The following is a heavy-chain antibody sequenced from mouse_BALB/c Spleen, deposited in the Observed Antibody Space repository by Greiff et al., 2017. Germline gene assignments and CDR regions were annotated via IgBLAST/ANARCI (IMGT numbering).Heavy chain of an antibody. J-gene: IGHJ2*01. CDR1: GYSFTSYW. V-gene: IGHV1-74*01. Sequence: QVQLQQPGAELVRPGASVKLSCTASGYSFTSYWMNWVKQRPGHGLEWIGMIHPSDSDTRLNPKFKDKATLTVDKSSSTAYLQLSSPTSEDSAVYYCARERNGNSDYWGQGTTLTVSS. CDR2: IHPSDSDT. D-gene: IGHD2-1*01. CDR3: ARERNGNSDY.